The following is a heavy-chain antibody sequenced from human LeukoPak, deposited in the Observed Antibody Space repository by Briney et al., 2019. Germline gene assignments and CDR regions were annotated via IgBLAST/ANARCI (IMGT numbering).Heavy chain of an antibody. CDR3: ATIPSVVVAARPYMDV. J-gene: IGHJ6*03. D-gene: IGHD2-15*01. CDR2: INPNIGGT. Sequence: ASVRVSCKASGYTFTGNYIHWMRQAPGQGLEWMGWINPNIGGTNYAQKFQGRVTMTRDTSISTAYMELSRLRSDDTAVYYCATIPSVVVAARPYMDVWGKGTTVTISS. CDR1: GYTFTGNY. V-gene: IGHV1-2*02.